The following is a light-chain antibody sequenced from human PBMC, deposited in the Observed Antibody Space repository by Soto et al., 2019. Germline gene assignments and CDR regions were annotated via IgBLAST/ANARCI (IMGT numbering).Light chain of an antibody. J-gene: IGKJ3*01. V-gene: IGKV3-11*01. CDR1: QSVGTY. CDR2: DAS. CDR3: QQRSNWPGT. Sequence: EIVLTQSPATLSLSPGERAILSCRASQSVGTYLAWYQQKPGQAPRLLIYDASNRATGIPARFGGSGSGTDFTLTINCLEPEDFAVYYCQQRSNWPGTFGPGTKVDIK.